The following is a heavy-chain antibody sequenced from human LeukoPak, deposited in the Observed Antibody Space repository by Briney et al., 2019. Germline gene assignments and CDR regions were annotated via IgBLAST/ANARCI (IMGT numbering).Heavy chain of an antibody. V-gene: IGHV3-73*01. CDR1: GVTFSGSA. Sequence: GGSLRLSCAASGVTFSGSAMHWVRQASGKGLEWVGRIRGKANTYATAYGESVKGRFTISRDDSKNTAYLQMNSLKTEDTAVYYCTRKEDYYASGNAFDIWGQGTMVTVSS. J-gene: IGHJ3*02. CDR2: IRGKANTYAT. CDR3: TRKEDYYASGNAFDI. D-gene: IGHD3-10*01.